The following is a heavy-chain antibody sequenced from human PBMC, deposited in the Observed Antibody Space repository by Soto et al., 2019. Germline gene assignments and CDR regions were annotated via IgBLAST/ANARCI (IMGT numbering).Heavy chain of an antibody. CDR1: GFTFSGSA. Sequence: EVQLVESGGGLVQPGGSLKLSCEASGFTFSGSAMHWVRQASGKGLEWVGRIRSKANNYATAYAASVKGRFTISRDDSKNTGHLQMNSLKTEDTAVYYCTGRDSSGWNADWGQGTLVTVAS. J-gene: IGHJ4*02. D-gene: IGHD6-19*01. V-gene: IGHV3-73*02. CDR3: TGRDSSGWNAD. CDR2: IRSKANNYAT.